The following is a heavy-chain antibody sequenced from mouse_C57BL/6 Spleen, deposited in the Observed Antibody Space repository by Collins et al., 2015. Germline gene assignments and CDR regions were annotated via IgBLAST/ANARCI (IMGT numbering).Heavy chain of an antibody. D-gene: IGHD1-1*01. Sequence: QIQLVQSGPELKKLGETVKISCKASGYTFTNYGMNWVKQAPGKGLKWMGWINTYTGEPTYADDFKGRFAFSLETSASTAYLQINNLKNEDMATYFCARPYGSSPHFDYWGQGTTLTVSS. CDR2: INTYTGEP. CDR3: ARPYGSSPHFDY. J-gene: IGHJ2*01. V-gene: IGHV9-1*02. CDR1: GYTFTNYG.